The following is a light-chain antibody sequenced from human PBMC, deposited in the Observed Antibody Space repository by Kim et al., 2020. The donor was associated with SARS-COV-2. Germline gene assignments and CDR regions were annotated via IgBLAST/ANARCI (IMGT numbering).Light chain of an antibody. Sequence: QLVLTQSSSASGSLGPSVKLTCTLSSGHSRNIIGWHQQQPGKAPRYLMKLEASGSYNKGSGVPDRFSGSSSGADRYLSISNLQSEDEADYYCETWDSNTRVFGGGTQLTVL. CDR2: LEASGSY. CDR3: ETWDSNTRV. CDR1: SGHSRNI. V-gene: IGLV4-60*03. J-gene: IGLJ3*02.